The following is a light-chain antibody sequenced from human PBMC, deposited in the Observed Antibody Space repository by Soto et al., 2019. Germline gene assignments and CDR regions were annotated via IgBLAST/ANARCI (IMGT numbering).Light chain of an antibody. CDR2: DAS. V-gene: IGKV3-15*01. Sequence: VMTQSPAPPAASPLDGGTLSSRASQNIRSSLAWYQQRPGQAPRLLIYDASTRATGIPPRFSGGGSGTEFTVTISSLQSEDFAVYYCQQYGSFWTFGQGTKVDIK. J-gene: IGKJ1*01. CDR3: QQYGSFWT. CDR1: QNIRSS.